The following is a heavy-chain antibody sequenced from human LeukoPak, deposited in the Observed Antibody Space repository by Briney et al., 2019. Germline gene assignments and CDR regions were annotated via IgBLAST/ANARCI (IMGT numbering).Heavy chain of an antibody. CDR3: ARALYGDYVFGWFDP. D-gene: IGHD4-17*01. J-gene: IGHJ5*02. V-gene: IGHV4-30-4*01. Sequence: PSLTLSLTCTVSGGSISSGDYYWSWIRQPPGKGLEWIGYIYYSGSTYYNPSLKSRVTISVDTSKNQFSLKLSSVTAADTAVYYCARALYGDYVFGWFDPWGQGTLVTV. CDR2: IYYSGST. CDR1: GGSISSGDYY.